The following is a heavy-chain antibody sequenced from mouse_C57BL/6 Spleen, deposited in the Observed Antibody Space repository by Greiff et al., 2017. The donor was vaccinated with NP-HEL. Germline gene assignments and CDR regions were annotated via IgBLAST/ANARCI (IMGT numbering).Heavy chain of an antibody. CDR3: ARGYYSKSPWFAY. J-gene: IGHJ3*01. D-gene: IGHD2-5*01. V-gene: IGHV1-61*01. CDR2: IYPSDSET. CDR1: GYTFTSYW. Sequence: QVQLQQPGAELVRPGSSVKLSCKASGYTFTSYWMDWVKQRPGQGLEWIGNIYPSDSETHYNQKFKDKATLTVDKSSSTAYMQLSSLTSEDSAVYYCARGYYSKSPWFAYWGQGTLVTVSA.